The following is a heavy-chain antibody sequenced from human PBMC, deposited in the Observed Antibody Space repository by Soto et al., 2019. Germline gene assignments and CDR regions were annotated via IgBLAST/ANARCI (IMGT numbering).Heavy chain of an antibody. Sequence: VQLVQSGAEVKKPGSLVKVSCKASGGTFSSYGINWVRQAPGQGLEWMGGIIPIFGTTYYAQRFQDRVTITADESTSTAYMELSSLRSEDTAVYYCAGGHKVVVVAATGYYYYYGMDVWGQGTTVTVSS. V-gene: IGHV1-69*01. CDR1: GGTFSSYG. J-gene: IGHJ6*02. CDR2: IIPIFGTT. D-gene: IGHD2-15*01. CDR3: AGGHKVVVVAATGYYYYYGMDV.